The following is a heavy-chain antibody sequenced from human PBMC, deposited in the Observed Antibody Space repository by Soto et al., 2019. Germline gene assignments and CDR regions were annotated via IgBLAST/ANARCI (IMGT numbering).Heavy chain of an antibody. CDR3: ASYRGALYFES. J-gene: IGHJ4*02. Sequence: LSLTCSVSGRSMSSNYWSWIRQSPDKGLEWLGYVFYGGTDYNPSLGGRVSMSVETSKSQFSLRLTSVTVADTAVYYCASYRGALYFESWGPGILVTVSS. CDR2: VFYGGT. V-gene: IGHV4-59*01. D-gene: IGHD3-16*01. CDR1: GRSMSSNY.